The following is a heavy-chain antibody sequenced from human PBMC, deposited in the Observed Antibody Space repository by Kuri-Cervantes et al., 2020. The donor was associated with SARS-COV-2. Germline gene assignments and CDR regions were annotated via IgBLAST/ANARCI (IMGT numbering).Heavy chain of an antibody. CDR3: ARGGFLEWFLDY. Sequence: LSLTCAASGFTFDDYGMSWVRQAPGKGLEWVSSISSSSSYIYYADSVKGRFTISRDNAKNSLYLQMNSLRAEDTAVYYCARGGFLEWFLDYWGQGTLVTVSS. J-gene: IGHJ4*02. V-gene: IGHV3-21*01. D-gene: IGHD3-3*01. CDR2: ISSSSSYI. CDR1: GFTFDDYG.